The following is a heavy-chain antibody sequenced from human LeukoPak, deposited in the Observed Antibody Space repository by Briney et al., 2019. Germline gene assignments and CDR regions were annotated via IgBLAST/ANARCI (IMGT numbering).Heavy chain of an antibody. Sequence: GASVKVSCKASGYTFTSYYMHWVRQAPGQGPEWMGIINPSGGSTSYAQKFQGRVTMTRDTSTSTVYMELSSLRSEDTAVYYCARDDSSGYYREYYFDYWGQGTLVTVSS. D-gene: IGHD3-22*01. CDR2: INPSGGST. CDR1: GYTFTSYY. CDR3: ARDDSSGYYREYYFDY. J-gene: IGHJ4*02. V-gene: IGHV1-46*01.